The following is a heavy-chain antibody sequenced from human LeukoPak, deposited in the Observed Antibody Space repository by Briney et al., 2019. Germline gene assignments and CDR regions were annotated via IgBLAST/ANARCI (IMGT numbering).Heavy chain of an antibody. CDR2: ISSSSSTI. J-gene: IGHJ3*02. CDR1: GLTFSSYS. CDR3: AREGTMIGARSNAFDI. D-gene: IGHD3-22*01. Sequence: GGSLRLSCAASGLTFSSYSMNWVRQAPGKGLEWVSYISSSSSTIYYADSVKGRFTISRDNAKNSLYLQMNSLRAEGTAVYYCAREGTMIGARSNAFDIWGQGTMVTVSS. V-gene: IGHV3-48*01.